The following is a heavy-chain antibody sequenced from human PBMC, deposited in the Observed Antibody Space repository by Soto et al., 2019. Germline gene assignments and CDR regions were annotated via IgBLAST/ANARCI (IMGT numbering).Heavy chain of an antibody. CDR3: ARDRVGAVAGTDDY. V-gene: IGHV1-69*06. D-gene: IGHD6-19*01. Sequence: SVKVSCKASGGTFSSYAINWVRQAPGQGLEWVGGIIPMFGTADYAQKFQGRVTISADKSTTTAYMELSSLRSEDTAVYYCARDRVGAVAGTDDYWGQGTLVTVSS. CDR1: GGTFSSYA. CDR2: IIPMFGTA. J-gene: IGHJ4*02.